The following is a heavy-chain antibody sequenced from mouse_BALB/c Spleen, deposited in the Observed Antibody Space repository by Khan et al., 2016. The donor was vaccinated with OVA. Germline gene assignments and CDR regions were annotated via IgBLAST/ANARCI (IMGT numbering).Heavy chain of an antibody. J-gene: IGHJ3*01. CDR2: ISSAGTYT. Sequence: EVQLVESGGGLVKPGGSLKRSCAASGFTFSSFAMSWVRQTPEKSLEWVATISSAGTYTFYPDSLKGRFTISRDNAKNTLYLQMNSLRSEDTAMYYCANGNYGWFAYWGQGTLVTVSA. D-gene: IGHD2-1*01. CDR3: ANGNYGWFAY. V-gene: IGHV5-9-3*01. CDR1: GFTFSSFA.